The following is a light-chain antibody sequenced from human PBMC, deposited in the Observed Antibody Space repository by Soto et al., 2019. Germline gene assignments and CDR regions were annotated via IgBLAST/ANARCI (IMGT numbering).Light chain of an antibody. CDR3: QHYGRSPGLFT. CDR1: QSVSSSF. Sequence: EVVLTQSPGTLSLSPGERAILSCRASQSVSSSFLAWYQQKPGRTPRILIYDASSRATGIPDRFSGSGSGTDFTLTIDRLEPEDFAVYYCQHYGRSPGLFTFGPGTKVDIK. V-gene: IGKV3-20*01. CDR2: DAS. J-gene: IGKJ3*01.